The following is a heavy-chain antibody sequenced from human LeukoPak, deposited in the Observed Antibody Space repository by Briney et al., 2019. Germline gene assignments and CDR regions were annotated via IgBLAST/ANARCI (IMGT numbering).Heavy chain of an antibody. Sequence: GASVKVSCKPSGYRFTSCCLHWVRQAPGQGLEWMGWINTNTGATMFAQKFQGRVTMTRDTSIGTGYLELSSLKSDDTALYYCARDRVGSGWPRPYYFEFWGQGTLVTVSS. CDR1: GYRFTSCC. J-gene: IGHJ4*02. V-gene: IGHV1-2*02. CDR2: INTNTGAT. D-gene: IGHD6-19*01. CDR3: ARDRVGSGWPRPYYFEF.